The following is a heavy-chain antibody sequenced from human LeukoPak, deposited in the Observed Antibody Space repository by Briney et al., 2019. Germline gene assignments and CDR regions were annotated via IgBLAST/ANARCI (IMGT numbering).Heavy chain of an antibody. J-gene: IGHJ5*02. D-gene: IGHD6-25*01. CDR1: GGSISSYY. CDR2: INTSGST. V-gene: IGHV4-4*07. CDR3: AREGGDPRWLDP. Sequence: SETLSLTCTVSGGSISSYYWTWIRQSAGKGLEWIGRINTSGSTNYNPSLRGRVTMSVNTSKNQSSLNLTSVTAADTAVYSCAREGGDPRWLDPWGQGTLVTVSS.